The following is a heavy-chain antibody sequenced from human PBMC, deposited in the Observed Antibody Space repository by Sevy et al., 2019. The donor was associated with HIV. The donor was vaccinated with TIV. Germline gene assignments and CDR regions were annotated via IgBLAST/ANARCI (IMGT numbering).Heavy chain of an antibody. V-gene: IGHV4-59*13. J-gene: IGHJ6*02. D-gene: IGHD5-12*01. Sequence: SETLSLTCTVSGGSISSYYWSWIRQPPGKGLEWIGYIYYSGRTNYNPSLKSRVTISVDTSKNQFSLKLSSVTAADTAVYYCARDLGEGLRLGGDYYYYGMDVWGQGTTVTVSS. CDR3: ARDLGEGLRLGGDYYYYGMDV. CDR2: IYYSGRT. CDR1: GGSISSYY.